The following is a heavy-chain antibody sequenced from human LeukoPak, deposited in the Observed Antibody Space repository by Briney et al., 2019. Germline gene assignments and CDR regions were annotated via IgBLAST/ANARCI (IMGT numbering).Heavy chain of an antibody. CDR3: AREYDFWSGLDY. CDR2: IYTSGST. Sequence: PSQTLSLTCTVSGGSISSGSYYWSWIRQPAGKGLEWIGRIYTSGSTNYNPSLKSRVTIPVDTSKNQFSLTLSSMTAADTAVYYRAREYDFWSGLDYWGQGTLVTVSS. J-gene: IGHJ4*02. D-gene: IGHD3-3*01. CDR1: GGSISSGSYY. V-gene: IGHV4-61*02.